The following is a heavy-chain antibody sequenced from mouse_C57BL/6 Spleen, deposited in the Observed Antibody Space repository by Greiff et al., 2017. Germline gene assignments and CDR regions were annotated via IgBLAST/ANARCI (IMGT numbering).Heavy chain of an antibody. CDR3: ARSRITTVVAYGDYYAMDY. D-gene: IGHD1-1*01. Sequence: QVQLQQPGAELVKPGASVKLSCKASGYTFTSYWMHWVKQRPGRGLEWIGRIDPNSGGTKYNEKFKSKATLTVDKPSSTAYMQLSSLTSEDSAVYYCARSRITTVVAYGDYYAMDYWGQGTSVTVSS. CDR2: IDPNSGGT. CDR1: GYTFTSYW. J-gene: IGHJ4*01. V-gene: IGHV1-72*01.